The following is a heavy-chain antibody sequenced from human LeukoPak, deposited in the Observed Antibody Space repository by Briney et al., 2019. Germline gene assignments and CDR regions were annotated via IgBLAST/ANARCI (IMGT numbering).Heavy chain of an antibody. CDR1: GGSISSYY. CDR2: IYYSGST. Sequence: SETLSLTCTVSGGSISSYYWSWIRQPPGKGLEWIGYIYYSGSTNYNPSLKSRVTISVDTSKNQFSLKLSSVTAAVTAVYYCARRYSSSWYSYFDYWGQGTLVTVSS. CDR3: ARRYSSSWYSYFDY. J-gene: IGHJ4*02. V-gene: IGHV4-59*08. D-gene: IGHD6-13*01.